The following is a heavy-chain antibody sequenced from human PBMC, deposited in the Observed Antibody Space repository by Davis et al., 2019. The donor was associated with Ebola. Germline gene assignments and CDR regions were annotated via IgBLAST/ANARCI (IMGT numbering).Heavy chain of an antibody. CDR2: ISYDGSNK. J-gene: IGHJ5*02. V-gene: IGHV3-30-3*01. CDR3: AKDGGRRASWFDP. D-gene: IGHD3-16*01. Sequence: GGSLRLSCAASGFTFSSYAMHWVRQAPGKGLEWVAVISYDGSNKYYADSVKGRFTISRDNSKNTLYLQMNSLRAEDTALYYCAKDGGRRASWFDPWGQGTLVTVSS. CDR1: GFTFSSYA.